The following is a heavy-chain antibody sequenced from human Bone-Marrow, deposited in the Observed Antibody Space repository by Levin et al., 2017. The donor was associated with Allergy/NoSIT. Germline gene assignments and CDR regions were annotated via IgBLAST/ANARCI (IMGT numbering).Heavy chain of an antibody. J-gene: IGHJ4*02. CDR3: TRVETTPFDY. V-gene: IGHV3-73*01. CDR1: GFTFSGSA. CDR2: IRSKASNYAI. Sequence: RGESLKISCAASGFTFSGSAIHWVRQASGKGLEWLGRIRSKASNYAITYAESVKGRFTISRDDSEKTAYLQMNSLKTEDTAVYYCTRVETTPFDYWGQGTLVTVSS. D-gene: IGHD4-17*01.